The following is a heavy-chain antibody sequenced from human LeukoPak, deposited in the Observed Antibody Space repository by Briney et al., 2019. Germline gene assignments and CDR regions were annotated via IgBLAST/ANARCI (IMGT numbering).Heavy chain of an antibody. CDR1: SDSISSHY. Sequence: SETLSLTCSLSSDSISSHYWSCIREPPGEGLEWMGYIYHDGGTQYNPSLKCRVYIPIHRSTTHFSLRMSSVTATDPAVYFCARQSLMDYSDPPGPFRWFDSWGRGTLVTVSS. J-gene: IGHJ5*01. CDR3: ARQSLMDYSDPPGPFRWFDS. D-gene: IGHD3-22*01. V-gene: IGHV4-59*08. CDR2: IYHDGGT.